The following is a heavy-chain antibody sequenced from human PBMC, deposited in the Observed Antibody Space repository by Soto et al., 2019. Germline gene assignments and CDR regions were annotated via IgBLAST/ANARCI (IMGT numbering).Heavy chain of an antibody. V-gene: IGHV4-61*01. CDR2: IYYSWSG. D-gene: IGHD5-12*01. Sequence: SQTLPLTCTVSAGSVSSGSYNCRWIRQPPGKGLEWFGYIYYSWSGNYNPSLKSRVTISVETSKNQFSLKLSSVTAADTGVYDCARGISVWNYFDSGYDCWLEPWGQGTMVTVSS. CDR1: AGSVSSGSYN. CDR3: ARGISVWNYFDSGYDCWLEP. J-gene: IGHJ5*02.